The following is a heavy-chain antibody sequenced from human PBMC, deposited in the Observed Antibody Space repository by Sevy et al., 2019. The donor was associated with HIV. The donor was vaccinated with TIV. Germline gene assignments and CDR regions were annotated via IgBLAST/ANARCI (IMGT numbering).Heavy chain of an antibody. CDR2: ISYDGSNK. Sequence: GGSLRLSCAASGFTFSSYAMHWVRQAPGKGLEWVAVISYDGSNKYYADSVKGRFTISRDNSKNTLYLQMNSLRAEDTAVYYCARAVYIVGAVFDYWGQGTLVTVSS. J-gene: IGHJ4*02. CDR1: GFTFSSYA. D-gene: IGHD1-26*01. V-gene: IGHV3-30-3*01. CDR3: ARAVYIVGAVFDY.